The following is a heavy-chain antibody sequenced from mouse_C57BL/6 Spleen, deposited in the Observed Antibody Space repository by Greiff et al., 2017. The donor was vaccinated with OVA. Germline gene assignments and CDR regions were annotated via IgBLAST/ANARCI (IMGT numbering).Heavy chain of an antibody. CDR2: IYPGDGDT. CDR1: GYAFSSSW. D-gene: IGHD2-4*01. CDR3: ARSIYYDYLYYAMDY. V-gene: IGHV1-82*01. J-gene: IGHJ2*01. Sequence: VQLQQSGPELVKPGASVKISCKASGYAFSSSWMNWVKQRPGKGLEWIGRIYPGDGDTNYNGKFKGKATLTADKSSSTAYMQLSSLTSEDSAVYFCARSIYYDYLYYAMDYWGQGTTLTVSS.